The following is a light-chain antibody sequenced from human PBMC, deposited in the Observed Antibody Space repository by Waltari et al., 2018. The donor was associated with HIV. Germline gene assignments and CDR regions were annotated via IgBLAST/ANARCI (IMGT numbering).Light chain of an antibody. CDR2: RNS. CDR1: SSNIGRNS. CDR3: AAWDDSLSVLYV. J-gene: IGLJ1*01. V-gene: IGLV1-47*01. Sequence: QSVLTQPPSASGTPGQRVTISCSGSSSNIGRNSVHWYQQLPGTAPKLLSYRNSQRPSGVPDRFSGSKSGTSASLAISGLRSEDEADYYCAAWDDSLSVLYVFGTGTKVTVL.